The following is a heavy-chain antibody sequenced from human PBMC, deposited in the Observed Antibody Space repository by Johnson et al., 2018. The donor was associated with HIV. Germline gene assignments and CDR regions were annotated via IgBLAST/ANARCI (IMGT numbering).Heavy chain of an antibody. J-gene: IGHJ3*02. CDR2: ISCGGSNI. Sequence: QVQLVESGGGVVQPARSLRLSCAASGFTFSRYAMHWVRQAPGKGLEWVAVISCGGSNIYYADSVKGRFTISRDNAKNPLYLQLNSLRAEDTAVDCCARGPGGAARPGGGAFDIWGQGTMVTVSS. CDR3: ARGPGGAARPGGGAFDI. D-gene: IGHD6-13*01. CDR1: GFTFSRYA. V-gene: IGHV3-30*04.